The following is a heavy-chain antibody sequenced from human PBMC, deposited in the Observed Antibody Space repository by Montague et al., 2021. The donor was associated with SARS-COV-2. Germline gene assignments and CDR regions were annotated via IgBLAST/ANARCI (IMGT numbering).Heavy chain of an antibody. D-gene: IGHD5-18*01. V-gene: IGHV4-59*08. CDR3: ARHYSATLPAVY. Sequence: SETLSLTCTVSGGPISSFYWSWFRQPPGKRLEWIGYISDSGSTNYNPSLTSRATMSVDTSKNQFSLKVNSVTAADTAVYYCARHYSATLPAVYWGQGTLVTVSS. CDR2: ISDSGST. CDR1: GGPISSFY. J-gene: IGHJ4*02.